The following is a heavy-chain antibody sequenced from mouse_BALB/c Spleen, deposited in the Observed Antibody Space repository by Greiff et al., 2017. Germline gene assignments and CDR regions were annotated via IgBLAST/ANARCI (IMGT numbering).Heavy chain of an antibody. V-gene: IGHV1S56*01. CDR2: IYPGNVNT. Sequence: VQGVESGPELVKPGASVRISCKASGYTFTSYYIHWVKQRPGQGLEWIGWIYPGNVNTKYNEKFKGKATLTADKSSSTAYMQLSSLTSEDSAVYFCAREGFITTSYFDYWGQGTTLSLL. CDR1: GYTFTSYY. CDR3: AREGFITTSYFDY. D-gene: IGHD1-1*01. J-gene: IGHJ2*01.